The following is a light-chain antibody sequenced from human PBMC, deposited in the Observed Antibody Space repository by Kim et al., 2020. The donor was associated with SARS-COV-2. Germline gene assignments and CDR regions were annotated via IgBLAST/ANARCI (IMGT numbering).Light chain of an antibody. CDR3: QQYNGYPWT. V-gene: IGKV1-5*01. CDR2: AAS. Sequence: DIQMTQSPSTLSASVGERVTITCRASQSISSWLAWYQQKPEEAPKLLIYAASSLESGVPSRFSGSGSGTGFTLTISSLQPDDFATYYCQQYNGYPWTFGQGTKVDIK. J-gene: IGKJ1*01. CDR1: QSISSW.